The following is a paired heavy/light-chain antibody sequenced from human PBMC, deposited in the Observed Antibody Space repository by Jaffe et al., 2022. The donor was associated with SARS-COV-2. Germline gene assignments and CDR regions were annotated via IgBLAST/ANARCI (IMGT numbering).Light chain of an antibody. Sequence: QSAVTQPRSVSGSPGQSVTISCTGTSSDVGGYNYVSWYQHHPGKAPKLMIYDVSKRPSGVPDRFSGSKSGNTASLTISGLQAEDEADYYCCSYAGSYTVVFGGGTKLTVL. CDR3: CSYAGSYTVV. J-gene: IGLJ2*01. V-gene: IGLV2-11*01. CDR2: DVS. CDR1: SSDVGGYNY.
Heavy chain of an antibody. V-gene: IGHV4-39*01. CDR2: IYYNGNT. CDR1: GDSISSGSYY. Sequence: QLQLQESGPGLVRPSETLSLTCTVSGDSISSGSYYWGWIRQPPGKGLEWIGSIYYNGNTYYNPSLKTRVTISVDTSKNQFSLKLSSVTAADTGLFYCATQTYISSGWYVDNWGQGILVTVSS. CDR3: ATQTYISSGWYVDN. D-gene: IGHD6-19*01. J-gene: IGHJ4*02.